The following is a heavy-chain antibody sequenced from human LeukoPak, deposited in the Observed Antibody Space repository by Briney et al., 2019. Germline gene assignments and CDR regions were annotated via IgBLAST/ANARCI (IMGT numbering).Heavy chain of an antibody. V-gene: IGHV4-59*01. Sequence: SETLSLTCTVSGGSISSYYWSWIRQPPGKGLEWIGYIYYSGSTNYNPSLKSRVTISVDTSKNQFSLKPSSVTAADTAVYYCAREERWLQKRGPYDAFDIWGQGTMVTVSS. J-gene: IGHJ3*02. CDR1: GGSISSYY. CDR2: IYYSGST. D-gene: IGHD5-24*01. CDR3: AREERWLQKRGPYDAFDI.